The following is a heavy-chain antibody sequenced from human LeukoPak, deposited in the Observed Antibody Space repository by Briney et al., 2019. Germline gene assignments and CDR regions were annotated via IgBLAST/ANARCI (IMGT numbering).Heavy chain of an antibody. CDR1: GGSISSYY. J-gene: IGHJ4*02. V-gene: IGHV4-59*12. D-gene: IGHD5-12*01. CDR3: ARLAYSGYDYFDY. CDR2: IYYSGST. Sequence: SETLSLTCTVSGGSISSYYWSWIRQPPGKGLEWIGYIYYSGSTNYNPSLKSRVTISVDTSKNQFSLKLSSVTAADTAVYYCARLAYSGYDYFDYWGQGTLVTVSS.